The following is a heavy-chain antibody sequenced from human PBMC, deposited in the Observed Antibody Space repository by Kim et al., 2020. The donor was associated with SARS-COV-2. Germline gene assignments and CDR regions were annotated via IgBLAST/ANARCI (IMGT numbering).Heavy chain of an antibody. V-gene: IGHV4-61*01. CDR2: IYYSGST. Sequence: SETLSLTCTVSGGSVSSGSYYWSWIRQPPGKGLEWIGYIYYSGSTNYNPSLKSRVTISVDTSKNQFSLKLSSVTAADTAVYYCARDQGDTAMVSHFDYWGQGTLVTVSS. J-gene: IGHJ4*02. CDR3: ARDQGDTAMVSHFDY. D-gene: IGHD5-18*01. CDR1: GGSVSSGSYY.